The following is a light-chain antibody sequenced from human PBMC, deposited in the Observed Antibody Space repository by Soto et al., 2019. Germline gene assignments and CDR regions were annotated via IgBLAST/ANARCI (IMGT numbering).Light chain of an antibody. CDR1: SSYVGAYNY. V-gene: IGLV2-14*03. J-gene: IGLJ1*01. CDR2: DVN. Sequence: QSALTQPASVSGSPGQSIAISCTGTSSYVGAYNYVSWYQQHPGKAPKLMIYDVNNRPSGVSNRFSGSKSGNTASLTISGLQAEDEADYYCCSYTTSSTYVFGAGTKVTVL. CDR3: CSYTTSSTYV.